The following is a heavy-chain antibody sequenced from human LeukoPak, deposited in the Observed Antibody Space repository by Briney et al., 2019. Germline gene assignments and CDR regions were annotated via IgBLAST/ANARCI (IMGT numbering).Heavy chain of an antibody. CDR1: GRSISSGSYY. D-gene: IGHD3-10*01. J-gene: IGHJ4*02. V-gene: IGHV4-61*02. CDR3: ARARVTMVRGVTHYFDY. CDR2: IYTSGST. Sequence: SETLSLTSTVSGRSISSGSYYCSWIRQPAGKGLEWISPIYTSGSTNYNPSLKSRVTISVDTSKNQFSLKLSSVTAADTAVYYCARARVTMVRGVTHYFDYWGQGTLVTVSS.